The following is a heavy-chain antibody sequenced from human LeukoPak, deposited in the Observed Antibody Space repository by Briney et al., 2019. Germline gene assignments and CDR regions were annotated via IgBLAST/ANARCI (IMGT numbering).Heavy chain of an antibody. CDR3: ATGPAVAGTWAHLQPYTIN. CDR1: GYTFTDYY. V-gene: IGHV1-69-2*01. CDR2: VDPEDGET. D-gene: IGHD6-19*01. Sequence: ASVKVSCKVSGYTFTDYYMHWVQQAPGKGLEWMGLVDPEDGETIYAEKFQGRVTITADTSTDTAYMELSSLRSEDTAVCYCATGPAVAGTWAHLQPYTINWGQGTLVTVSS. J-gene: IGHJ4*02.